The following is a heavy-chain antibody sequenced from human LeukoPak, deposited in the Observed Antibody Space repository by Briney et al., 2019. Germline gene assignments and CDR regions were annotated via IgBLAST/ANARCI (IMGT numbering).Heavy chain of an antibody. Sequence: GASVKVSCKASGYTFTSYYMHWVRQAPGQGLEWMGIINPSGGSTSYAQKFQSRVTMTRDTSTSTAYMELSSLRSEDTAVYYCARAEEMATITDYWGQGTLVTVSS. J-gene: IGHJ4*02. CDR2: INPSGGST. D-gene: IGHD5-24*01. V-gene: IGHV1-46*01. CDR1: GYTFTSYY. CDR3: ARAEEMATITDY.